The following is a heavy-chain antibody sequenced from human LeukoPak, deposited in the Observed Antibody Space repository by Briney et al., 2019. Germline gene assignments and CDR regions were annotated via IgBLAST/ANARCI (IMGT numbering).Heavy chain of an antibody. CDR1: GFTFSSYG. V-gene: IGHV3-30*03. CDR3: ARGTEAAVLLWFGELLGN. CDR2: ISYDGSNK. D-gene: IGHD3-10*01. Sequence: GGSLRLSCAVSGFTFSSYGMHWVRQAPGKGLEWVAVISYDGSNKYYADSVKGRFTISRDNSKNTLYLQMNSLRAEDTAVYYCARGTEAAVLLWFGELLGNWGQGTLVTVSS. J-gene: IGHJ4*02.